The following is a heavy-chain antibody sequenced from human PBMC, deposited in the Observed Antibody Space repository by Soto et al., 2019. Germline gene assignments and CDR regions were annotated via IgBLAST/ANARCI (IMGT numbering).Heavy chain of an antibody. CDR3: ARDDYYDSNNWFDP. Sequence: SETLSLTCAVSGVSIKTYYWSWIRKPAGKGLEWIGRIYTTGSANHNPSLKSRVTMSVDTSKNQVSLRLTSVTAADAGVYYCARDDYYDSNNWFDPWGQGILVTVSP. J-gene: IGHJ5*02. CDR2: IYTTGSA. D-gene: IGHD3-9*01. V-gene: IGHV4-4*07. CDR1: GVSIKTYY.